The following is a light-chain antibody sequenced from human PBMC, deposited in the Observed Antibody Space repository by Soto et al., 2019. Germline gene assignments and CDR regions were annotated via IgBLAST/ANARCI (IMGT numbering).Light chain of an antibody. J-gene: IGLJ2*01. CDR3: QTYDSSLSVV. V-gene: IGLV1-40*01. Sequence: QSVLTQPPSVSGAPGQRVTISCTGSSSNIGAGYDVHWYQHLPGTAPKLLIYGNINRPSGVPDRFSGSKSDTSSSLAITGLQAEDEADSYCQTYDSSLSVVFGGGTKLTVL. CDR1: SSNIGAGYD. CDR2: GNI.